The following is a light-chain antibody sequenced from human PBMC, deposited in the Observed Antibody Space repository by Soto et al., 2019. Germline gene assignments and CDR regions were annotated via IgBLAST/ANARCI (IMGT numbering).Light chain of an antibody. CDR3: CSYAGTATV. CDR1: SSDVGGYDY. Sequence: QSVLTQPPSASGSPGQSVTISCTGTSSDVGGYDYVSWYQQRPGKAPKLIVYEGTKRPSGVSNRFSGSKSGNPASLTISGLQAEDEANYYCCSYAGTATVFGTGTKVTVL. CDR2: EGT. J-gene: IGLJ1*01. V-gene: IGLV2-8*01.